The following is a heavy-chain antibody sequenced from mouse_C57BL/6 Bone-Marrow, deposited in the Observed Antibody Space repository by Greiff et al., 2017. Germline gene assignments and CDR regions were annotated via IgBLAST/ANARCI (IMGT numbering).Heavy chain of an antibody. D-gene: IGHD2-5*01. CDR3: TRPYRNYSAWFAY. CDR1: GYTFTSYW. V-gene: IGHV1-5*01. CDR2: IYPGNSDT. Sequence: EVQLQQSGTVLARPGASVKMSCKTSGYTFTSYWMHWVQQRPGQGLEWIGAIYPGNSDTSYNQKFKGKAKLTAVTSASTAYMELSSLTYEDSAVYYCTRPYRNYSAWFAYWGQGTLVTVSA. J-gene: IGHJ3*01.